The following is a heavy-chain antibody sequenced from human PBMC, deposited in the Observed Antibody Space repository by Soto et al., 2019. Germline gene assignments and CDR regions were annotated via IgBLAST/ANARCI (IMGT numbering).Heavy chain of an antibody. CDR1: GFTFSDYA. CDR3: GKGGRQWMETSAFTY. CDR2: VSHDGRNT. V-gene: IGHV3-30*18. J-gene: IGHJ4*02. Sequence: VQLVESGGGVVQPGRSLRLSCAASGFTFSDYAMHWVRQAPGKGLGWVAVVSHDGRNTHYADSVKGRFTISRDSSKNTVSLEKTRLRAEHTAVYYCGKGGRQWMETSAFTYWGQGALVTVSS. D-gene: IGHD6-19*01.